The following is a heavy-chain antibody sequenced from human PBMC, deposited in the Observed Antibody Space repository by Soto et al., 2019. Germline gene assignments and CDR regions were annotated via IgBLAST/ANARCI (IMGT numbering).Heavy chain of an antibody. D-gene: IGHD4-17*01. CDR3: AKARATVTLGPDDFDI. Sequence: EVQLVESGGGVVQPGRSLRLSCAASGFTFDDYAMHWVRQAPGKGLEWVSGISWNSVSIGYADSVKGRFTISRDNAKNYLYLQLDSLRAEDTGLYYCAKARATVTLGPDDFDIWGQGTMVTVSS. V-gene: IGHV3-9*01. J-gene: IGHJ3*02. CDR2: ISWNSVSI. CDR1: GFTFDDYA.